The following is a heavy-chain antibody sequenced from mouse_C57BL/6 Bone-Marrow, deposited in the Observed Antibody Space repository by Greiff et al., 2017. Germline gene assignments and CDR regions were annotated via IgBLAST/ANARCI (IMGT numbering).Heavy chain of an antibody. CDR1: GYTFTSYW. D-gene: IGHD2-1*01. CDR2: LYPGSGST. V-gene: IGHV1-55*01. J-gene: IGHJ4*01. CDR3: ARFYDAGDY. Sequence: VKLQQPGAELVKPGASVKMSCKASGYTFTSYWITWVKQSPGRGLEWIGALYPGSGSTNYNEKFKSKATLTVDTSSSTAYMQLSSLTAEDAAVYYCARFYDAGDYWGQGTSVTVSS.